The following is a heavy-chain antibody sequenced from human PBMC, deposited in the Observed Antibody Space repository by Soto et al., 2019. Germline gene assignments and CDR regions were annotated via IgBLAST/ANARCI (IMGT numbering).Heavy chain of an antibody. J-gene: IGHJ4*02. Sequence: ASVKVSCKASGYTFTTYYMHWVRQAPGQGLEWMGIINPNGGSTTYAQKFQGRVTMTRDTSTSTVYMELSSLRSEDTAVYYCARAGYCSGGICFNGNFAYWGQGTLVTVSS. D-gene: IGHD2-15*01. V-gene: IGHV1-46*01. CDR1: GYTFTTYY. CDR2: INPNGGST. CDR3: ARAGYCSGGICFNGNFAY.